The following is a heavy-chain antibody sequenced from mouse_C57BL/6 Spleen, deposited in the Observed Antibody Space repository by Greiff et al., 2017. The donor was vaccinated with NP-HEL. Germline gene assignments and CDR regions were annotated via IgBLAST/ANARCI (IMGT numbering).Heavy chain of an antibody. CDR2: INPSNGGT. V-gene: IGHV1-53*01. J-gene: IGHJ4*01. CDR3: AREKITTVVAHYYAMDY. CDR1: GYTFTSYW. D-gene: IGHD1-1*01. Sequence: QVQLKQPGTELVKPGASVKLSCKASGYTFTSYWMHWVKQRPGQGLEWIGNINPSNGGTNYNEKFKSKATLTVDKSSSTAYMQLSSLTSEDSAVYYCAREKITTVVAHYYAMDYWGQGTSVTVSS.